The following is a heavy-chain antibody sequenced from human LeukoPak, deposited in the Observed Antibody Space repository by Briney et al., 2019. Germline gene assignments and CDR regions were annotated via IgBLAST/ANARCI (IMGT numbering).Heavy chain of an antibody. V-gene: IGHV3-74*01. CDR3: AKSLLGKAPGY. Sequence: GGSLRLSCLASGFTFSNYWMHWVRQAPGKGLVWVSRINSDGTDITYAGSVKGRFTISRDNAKNTLYLQVNSLRDEDTAVYYCAKSLLGKAPGYWGRGTLVTVSS. CDR1: GFTFSNYW. J-gene: IGHJ4*02. D-gene: IGHD1-26*01. CDR2: INSDGTDI.